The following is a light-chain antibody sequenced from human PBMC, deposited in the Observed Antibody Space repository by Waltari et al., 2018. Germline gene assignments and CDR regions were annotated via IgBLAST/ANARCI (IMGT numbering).Light chain of an antibody. CDR1: ESVSTN. V-gene: IGKV3-15*01. CDR3: HQYKNWTPWT. J-gene: IGKJ1*01. CDR2: DAS. Sequence: EIVVTQSPATLSLSPGERATLSCRASESVSTNVAWYQQKPGQPPRLLNYDASTRATGIPARFSGSGYGTEFTLSISSLQSEDFAVYYCHQYKNWTPWTFGQGTKVEIK.